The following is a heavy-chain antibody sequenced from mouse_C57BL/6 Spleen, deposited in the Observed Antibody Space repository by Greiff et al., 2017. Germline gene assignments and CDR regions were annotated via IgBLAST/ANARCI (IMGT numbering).Heavy chain of an antibody. V-gene: IGHV1-82*01. D-gene: IGHD1-1*01. Sequence: QVQLQQSGPELVKPGASVKISCKASGYAFSSSWMNWVKQRPGKGLEWIGRIYPGDGDTNYNGKFKGKATLTADKSSSTAYMQLSSLTSEDSAVYFCARAKGYYGSSPYWYFDVWGTGTTVTVSS. CDR3: ARAKGYYGSSPYWYFDV. CDR1: GYAFSSSW. CDR2: IYPGDGDT. J-gene: IGHJ1*03.